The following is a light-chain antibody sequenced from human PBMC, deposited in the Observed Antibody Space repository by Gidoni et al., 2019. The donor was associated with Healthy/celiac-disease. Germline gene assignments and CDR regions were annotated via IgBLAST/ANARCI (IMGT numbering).Light chain of an antibody. CDR3: QQYGSSPRT. CDR2: HAS. Sequence: EIVLTQSPGTLSLSPGERATLSCRASQSISSSYLAWYQQKPGQAPRLLIYHASSRATGIPDRFSGSGSGTDFTLTISRLEPEDFAVYYCQQYGSSPRTFGPGTKVDIK. CDR1: QSISSSY. J-gene: IGKJ3*01. V-gene: IGKV3-20*01.